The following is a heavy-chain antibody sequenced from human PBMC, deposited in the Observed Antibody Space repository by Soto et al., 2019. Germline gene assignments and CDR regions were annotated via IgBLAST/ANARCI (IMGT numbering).Heavy chain of an antibody. V-gene: IGHV4-59*01. J-gene: IGHJ4*02. CDR1: GGSISSYY. Sequence: SETLSLTCTVSGGSISSYYWSWIRQPPGKGLEWIGYIYYSGSTNYNPSLKSRVTISVDTSKNQFSLKLSSVTAADTAVYYCAIGNPWDSGVYWGQGTLVTVSS. CDR3: AIGNPWDSGVY. CDR2: IYYSGST. D-gene: IGHD3-10*01.